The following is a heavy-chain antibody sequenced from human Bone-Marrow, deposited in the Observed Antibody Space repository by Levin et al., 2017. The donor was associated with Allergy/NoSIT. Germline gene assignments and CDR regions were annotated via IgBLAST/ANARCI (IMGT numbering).Heavy chain of an antibody. Sequence: SCAASGFTFSSYGMHWVRQAPGKGLEWVAVIWYDGSNKYYADSVKGRFTISRDNSKNTLYLQMNSLRAEDTAVYYCARGTSYHYYYYMDVWGKGTTVTVSS. CDR1: GFTFSSYG. CDR3: ARGTSYHYYYYMDV. V-gene: IGHV3-33*01. CDR2: IWYDGSNK. J-gene: IGHJ6*03.